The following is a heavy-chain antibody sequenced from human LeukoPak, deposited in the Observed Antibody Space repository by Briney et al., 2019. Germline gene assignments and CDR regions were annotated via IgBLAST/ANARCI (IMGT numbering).Heavy chain of an antibody. J-gene: IGHJ6*03. Sequence: SETLSLTCTVSGTSISSGDYYWSWIRQPPWKGLEWIGYIYNSGTTYYNPSLKSRVTISVDTSKNQCSLKLSSVTAADTAVYYCARAPWTLVRGVTAMDIWGKGTTVTVSS. CDR1: GTSISSGDYY. D-gene: IGHD3-10*01. CDR2: IYNSGTT. CDR3: ARAPWTLVRGVTAMDI. V-gene: IGHV4-30-4*08.